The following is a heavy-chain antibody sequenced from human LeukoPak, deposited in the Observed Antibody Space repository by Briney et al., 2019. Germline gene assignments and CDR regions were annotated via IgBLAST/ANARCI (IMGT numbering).Heavy chain of an antibody. J-gene: IGHJ4*02. CDR3: ARDGGHSTDFDY. Sequence: TGGSLRLSCAPSGFMFSRHWMSWVRQAPGKGPEWVVNIKQDGSERYYVDSVKGRFTISRDNAKNSLYLQMNSLRAEDTAVYYCARDGGHSTDFDYWGQGTLVTVSS. D-gene: IGHD2/OR15-2a*01. V-gene: IGHV3-7*01. CDR2: IKQDGSER. CDR1: GFMFSRHW.